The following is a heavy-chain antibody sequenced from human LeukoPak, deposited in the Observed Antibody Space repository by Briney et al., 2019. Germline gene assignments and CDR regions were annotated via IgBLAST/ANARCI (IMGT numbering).Heavy chain of an antibody. D-gene: IGHD6-19*01. Sequence: TRGSLRLSCAASGFTFSSYEMNWVRQAPGKGLEWVSYISSSGSTIYYADSVKGRFTISRDNAKNSLYLQMNSLRAEVTAVYYCARSSGWFCFDYWGQGTLVTVSS. J-gene: IGHJ4*02. V-gene: IGHV3-48*03. CDR2: ISSSGSTI. CDR3: ARSSGWFCFDY. CDR1: GFTFSSYE.